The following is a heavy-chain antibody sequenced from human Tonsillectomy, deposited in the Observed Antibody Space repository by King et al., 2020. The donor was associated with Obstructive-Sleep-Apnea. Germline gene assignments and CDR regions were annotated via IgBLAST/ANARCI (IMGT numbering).Heavy chain of an antibody. CDR3: AREGYDILTGSIWYFQH. D-gene: IGHD3-9*01. CDR2: IYTSGST. Sequence: QLQESGPGLVKPSETLSLTCTVSGGSISSYYWSWIRQPAGKGLEWIGRIYTSGSTNYNPSLKSRVTMSVDTSKNQFSLKLSSVTAADTAVYYCAREGYDILTGSIWYFQHWGQGTLVTVSS. J-gene: IGHJ1*01. CDR1: GGSISSYY. V-gene: IGHV4-4*07.